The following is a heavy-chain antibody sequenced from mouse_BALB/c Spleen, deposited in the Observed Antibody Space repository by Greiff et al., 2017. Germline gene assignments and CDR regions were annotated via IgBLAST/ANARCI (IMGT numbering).Heavy chain of an antibody. J-gene: IGHJ4*01. D-gene: IGHD2-14*01. CDR2: ISDGGSYT. V-gene: IGHV5-4*02. CDR3: ARDRYDGYAMDY. CDR1: GFTFSDYY. Sequence: EVMLVESGGGLVKPGGSLKLSCAASGFTFSDYYMYWVRQTPEKRLEWVATISDGGSYTYYPDSVKGRFTISRDNAKNNLYLQMSSLKSEDTAMYYCARDRYDGYAMDYWGQGTSVTGSS.